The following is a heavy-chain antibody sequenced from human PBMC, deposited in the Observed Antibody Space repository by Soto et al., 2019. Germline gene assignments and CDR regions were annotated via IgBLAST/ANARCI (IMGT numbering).Heavy chain of an antibody. J-gene: IGHJ4*02. CDR1: GYTFTSYG. CDR3: ASGIGGYYDHAGRNSVFDY. V-gene: IGHV1-18*01. CDR2: ISAYNGNT. Sequence: QVQLVQSGAEVKKPGASVKVSCKASGYTFTSYGISWVRQAPGQGLEWMGWISAYNGNTNYAQKLQGRVTMTTDTSTSTAYMELRSLRSDDTAVYYCASGIGGYYDHAGRNSVFDYWGQGTLVTVSS. D-gene: IGHD3-22*01.